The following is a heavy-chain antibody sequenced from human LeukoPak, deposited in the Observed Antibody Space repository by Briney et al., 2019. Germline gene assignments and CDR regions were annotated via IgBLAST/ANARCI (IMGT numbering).Heavy chain of an antibody. Sequence: PSETLSLTCAVYGGSFSGYDWSWIRQPPGKGLEWIGEINHSGSTNYNPSLKSRVTISVEPSKNQISLKLSSVAAADTGVYYCARRNGGYSYGSHFDYWGQGTLVTVSS. CDR3: ARRNGGYSYGSHFDY. V-gene: IGHV4-34*01. CDR2: INHSGST. J-gene: IGHJ4*02. CDR1: GGSFSGYD. D-gene: IGHD5-18*01.